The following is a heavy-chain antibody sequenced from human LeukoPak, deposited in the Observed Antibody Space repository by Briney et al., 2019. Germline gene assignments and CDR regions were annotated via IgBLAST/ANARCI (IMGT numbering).Heavy chain of an antibody. J-gene: IGHJ4*02. CDR1: GGSISSSDYY. CDR3: ARHPGYCSGGSCPLRTPLLVQ. Sequence: SETLSLTCTVSGGSISSSDYYWGWIRQPPGKGLEWIASIYYSGTTHYNPSHQSRVTMSVDTSKNQFSLKLSSVTAADTAVYYCARHPGYCSGGSCPLRTPLLVQWGQGTLVTVSS. V-gene: IGHV4-39*01. D-gene: IGHD2-15*01. CDR2: IYYSGTT.